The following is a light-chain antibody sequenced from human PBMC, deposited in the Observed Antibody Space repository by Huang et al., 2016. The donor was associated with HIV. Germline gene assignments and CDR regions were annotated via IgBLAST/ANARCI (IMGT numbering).Light chain of an antibody. V-gene: IGKV1-39*01. Sequence: DIQMTQSPSSLSASVGDRVTITCRASQFIINYLNWYQQKPGKAPKLLIYAASSLHSGVPSRFSGSGSGTDFTLTISSLQPEDFATYFCQQTYRTPLTFGGGTKVDIK. CDR1: QFIINY. J-gene: IGKJ4*01. CDR2: AAS. CDR3: QQTYRTPLT.